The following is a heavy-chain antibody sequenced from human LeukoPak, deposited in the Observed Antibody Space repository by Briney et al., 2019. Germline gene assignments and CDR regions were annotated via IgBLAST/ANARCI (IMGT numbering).Heavy chain of an antibody. CDR3: AARGFELSSDY. CDR2: INPNSGGT. D-gene: IGHD1-26*01. CDR1: GYTFTGYY. Sequence: ASVKVSCKASGYTFTGYYMHWVRQAPGQGLEWMGWINPNSGGTKYAQKFQGRVTMTRDTSISTAYMELSRLRSDDTAVYFCAARGFELSSDYWGQGTLVTVSS. J-gene: IGHJ4*02. V-gene: IGHV1-2*02.